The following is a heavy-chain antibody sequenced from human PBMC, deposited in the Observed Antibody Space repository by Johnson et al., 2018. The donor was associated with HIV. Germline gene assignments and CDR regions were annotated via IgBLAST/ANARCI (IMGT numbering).Heavy chain of an antibody. CDR3: ARDRGYCTNGVCYYDAFDI. CDR1: GFTFSSYG. Sequence: VQLVESGGGVVQPGGSLRLSCAASGFTFSSYGMNWLRQAPGKGLEWVSYISSTVSTIYYADSVKGRFTISRDNAKRSLYLQMSSLRAEETAVYYCARDRGYCTNGVCYYDAFDIWGQGTMVTVSA. J-gene: IGHJ3*02. V-gene: IGHV3-48*04. CDR2: ISSTVSTI. D-gene: IGHD2-8*01.